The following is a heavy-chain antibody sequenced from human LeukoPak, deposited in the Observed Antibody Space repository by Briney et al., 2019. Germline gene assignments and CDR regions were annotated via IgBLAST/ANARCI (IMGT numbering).Heavy chain of an antibody. J-gene: IGHJ1*01. CDR1: GYTFTSYG. CDR2: ISAYNGNT. D-gene: IGHD3-22*01. CDR3: ALDYYDSSGYGAPQH. Sequence: GASVKVSCKASGYTFTSYGISWVRQAPGQGLEWMGWISAYNGNTNYAQKLQGRVTMTTDTSTSTAYMELRSLRSDDTAVYYCALDYYDSSGYGAPQHWGQGTLVTVSS. V-gene: IGHV1-18*01.